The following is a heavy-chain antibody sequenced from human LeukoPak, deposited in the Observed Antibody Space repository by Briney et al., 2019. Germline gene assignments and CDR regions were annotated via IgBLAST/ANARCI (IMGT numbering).Heavy chain of an antibody. V-gene: IGHV1-46*01. CDR2: INPRGGST. CDR1: GYTFTNYF. D-gene: IGHD2-21*02. Sequence: ASVKVSCKASGYTFTNYFMHWMRQAPGQGLEWMGIINPRGGSTGYAQKFQGRITMTTGMSTRTVYMELSSLESEDTAVYYCARRDCVGDCYSNWFDPWGQGTLVTVSS. J-gene: IGHJ5*02. CDR3: ARRDCVGDCYSNWFDP.